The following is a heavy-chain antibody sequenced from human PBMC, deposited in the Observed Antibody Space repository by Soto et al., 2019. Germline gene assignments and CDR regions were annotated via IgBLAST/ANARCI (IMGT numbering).Heavy chain of an antibody. V-gene: IGHV4-31*02. CDR2: IYYSGST. J-gene: IGHJ6*02. CDR1: GVSISSGGYY. CDR3: ARASDVVVAATRYYYYGMDV. Sequence: SETLSLTCTVSGVSISSGGYYWSWIRQHPGKGLEWIGYIYYSGSTYFNPSLKSRVTISVDTSKNQFSLKLSSVTAADTAVYYCARASDVVVAATRYYYYGMDVWGQGTTVTVSS. D-gene: IGHD2-15*01.